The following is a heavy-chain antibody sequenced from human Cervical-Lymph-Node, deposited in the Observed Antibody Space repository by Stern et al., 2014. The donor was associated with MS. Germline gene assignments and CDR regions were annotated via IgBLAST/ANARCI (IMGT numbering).Heavy chain of an antibody. CDR3: ASSTLTDAFDI. CDR2: ISDDGSKQ. J-gene: IGHJ3*02. V-gene: IGHV3-30*03. Sequence: VKLVQSGGGVVQPGKSLRLSCAASRFTFNSYNMHWVRQSPGKGLEWVSLISDDGSKQYYADSVKGRFTISRDNSKNTLSLQMNSLTVEDTAVYYCASSTLTDAFDIWGRGTLVTVSA. CDR1: RFTFNSYN. D-gene: IGHD5/OR15-5a*01.